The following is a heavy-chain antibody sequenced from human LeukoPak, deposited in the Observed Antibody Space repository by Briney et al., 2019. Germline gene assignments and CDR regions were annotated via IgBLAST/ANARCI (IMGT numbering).Heavy chain of an antibody. CDR1: GFTFSDYY. V-gene: IGHV3-11*06. J-gene: IGHJ4*02. D-gene: IGHD2-15*01. CDR2: ISSSSSYT. Sequence: GGSLRLSCAASGFTFSDYYMSWLRQAPGKGLEWVSYISSSSSYTNYADSVKGRFTISRDNAKNSLYLQMNSLRAEDTAVYYCARAPRYCSGGSCYSIDYWGQGTLVTVSS. CDR3: ARAPRYCSGGSCYSIDY.